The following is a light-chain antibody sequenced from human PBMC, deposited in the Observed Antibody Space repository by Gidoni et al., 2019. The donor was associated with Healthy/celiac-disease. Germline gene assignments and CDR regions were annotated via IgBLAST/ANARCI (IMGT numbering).Light chain of an antibody. V-gene: IGLV2-23*03. J-gene: IGLJ2*01. CDR2: EGS. Sequence: QSALTQPASVSGSPGQSITISCTGTSSDVGSYNLVSWYQQHPGKAPKLMIHEGSKRPSGVSNRFSGSKSGNTASLTISGLQAEDEADYYCCSYAGSSTFDVVFGGGTKLTV. CDR1: SSDVGSYNL. CDR3: CSYAGSSTFDVV.